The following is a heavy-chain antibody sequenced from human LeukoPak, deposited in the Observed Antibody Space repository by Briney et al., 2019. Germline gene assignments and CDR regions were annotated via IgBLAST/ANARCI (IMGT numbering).Heavy chain of an antibody. CDR3: AKRYCTNGVCYRVYGMDV. J-gene: IGHJ6*02. V-gene: IGHV3-23*01. CDR2: ISGSGGST. Sequence: GGSLRLSCAASGFTFSSYAMSWVRQAPGKGLEWVSAISGSGGSTYYADSVKGRFTISRDNSKNTLYLQMNSLRAEDTAVYYCAKRYCTNGVCYRVYGMDVWGQGTTATVSS. CDR1: GFTFSSYA. D-gene: IGHD2-8*01.